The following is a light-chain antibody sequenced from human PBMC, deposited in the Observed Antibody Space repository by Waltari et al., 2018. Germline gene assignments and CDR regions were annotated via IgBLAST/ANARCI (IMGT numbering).Light chain of an antibody. J-gene: IGKJ4*01. CDR1: QNILSSSNNKNA. Sequence: DIVMTQSPDSLAVSLGERATIHCKASQNILSSSNNKNALAWYQQKPGHPPKLLIYWASTRTSGVPDRFSGRGSETDFTLTISRLQADDVAVYYCQQYYSPPLTFVGGTKVEIK. CDR2: WAS. CDR3: QQYYSPPLT. V-gene: IGKV4-1*01.